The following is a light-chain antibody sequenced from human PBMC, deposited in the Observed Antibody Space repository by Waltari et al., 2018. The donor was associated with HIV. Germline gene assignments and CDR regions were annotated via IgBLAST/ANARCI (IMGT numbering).Light chain of an antibody. J-gene: IGLJ2*01. CDR1: SSNIGSHT. V-gene: IGLV1-44*01. CDR3: AAWDDSLNGVV. CDR2: NNN. Sequence: QSVLTQPPSASGTPGQGVTISCSGSSSNIGSHTVNWYQQLPGTAPKLLIYNNNRRPSGVPDRFSGSESGTSVSLAISGLQSEDEANYYCAAWDDSLNGVVFGGGTKLTVL.